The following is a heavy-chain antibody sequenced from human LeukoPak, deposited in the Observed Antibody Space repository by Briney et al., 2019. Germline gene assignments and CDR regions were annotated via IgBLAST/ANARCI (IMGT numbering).Heavy chain of an antibody. J-gene: IGHJ6*03. CDR3: ARSRPTGYYYYMDV. Sequence: PSETLSLTCTVSGYSISSGYFWGWIRQPPGKGLEWIGTIYNSGSTYYNASLESRVTISVDTSKNQFSLKLSSVTAADTAVYYCARSRPTGYYYYMDVWGKGTTVTISS. CDR2: IYNSGST. V-gene: IGHV4-38-2*02. CDR1: GYSISSGYF. D-gene: IGHD1-1*01.